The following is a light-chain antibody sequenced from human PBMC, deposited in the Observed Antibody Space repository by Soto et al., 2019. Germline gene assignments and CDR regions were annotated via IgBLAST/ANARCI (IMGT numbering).Light chain of an antibody. J-gene: IGKJ1*01. V-gene: IGKV1-39*01. Sequence: DIQMTQSPSSLSASVGDRVTITCRASQSISTYLNWFQQKPGRAPKLLIYLTSTLQSGVPSRFSGGGSGKDFTLTISSLQPEDFATYYCQQSSTPPWTFGQGTKGDVK. CDR1: QSISTY. CDR2: LTS. CDR3: QQSSTPPWT.